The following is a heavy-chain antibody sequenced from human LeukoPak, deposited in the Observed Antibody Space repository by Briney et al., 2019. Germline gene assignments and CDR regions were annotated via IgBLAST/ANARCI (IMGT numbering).Heavy chain of an antibody. D-gene: IGHD4-17*01. Sequence: PGGSLRLSCAASGFIVSNTYMTWVRQAPGKGLEWVSVIHNDGSTYYADSVKGRFTVSRDNSKNMVFLRMNSLRVEDAAVYFCAKHPWEDDSGYLYWGQGTLATVAS. J-gene: IGHJ4*02. CDR1: GFIVSNTY. CDR3: AKHPWEDDSGYLY. CDR2: IHNDGST. V-gene: IGHV3-53*01.